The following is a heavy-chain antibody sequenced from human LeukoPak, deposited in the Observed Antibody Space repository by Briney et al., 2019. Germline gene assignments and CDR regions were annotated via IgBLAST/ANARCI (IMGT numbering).Heavy chain of an antibody. J-gene: IGHJ4*02. CDR2: IIPIFGTA. CDR3: ARAEDIAARAPEGY. Sequence: VASVKVSCKASGGTFSSYAISWVRQAPGQGLEWMGGIIPIFGTANYAQKFQGRVTITADESTSTAYMELSSLRSEDTAVYYCARAEDIAARAPEGYWGQGTLVTVSS. V-gene: IGHV1-69*01. D-gene: IGHD6-6*01. CDR1: GGTFSSYA.